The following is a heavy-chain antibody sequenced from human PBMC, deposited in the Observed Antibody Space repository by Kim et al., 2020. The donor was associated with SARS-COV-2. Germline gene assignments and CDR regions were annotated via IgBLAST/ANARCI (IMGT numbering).Heavy chain of an antibody. V-gene: IGHV3-30*04. J-gene: IGHJ3*02. CDR1: GFTFSSYA. Sequence: GGSLRLSCAASGFTFSSYAMHWVRQAQGKGLEGVAVISYDGSNKYYADSVKGRFTISRDNSKNTLYLQMNSLRAEDTAVYYCARSSGYSFFDIWGQGTMVTVSS. CDR3: ARSSGYSFFDI. D-gene: IGHD3-22*01. CDR2: ISYDGSNK.